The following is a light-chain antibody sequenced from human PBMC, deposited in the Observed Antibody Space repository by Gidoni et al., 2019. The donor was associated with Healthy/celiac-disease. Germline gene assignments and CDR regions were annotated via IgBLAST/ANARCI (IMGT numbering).Light chain of an antibody. J-gene: IGKJ2*01. CDR2: DAS. CDR1: QDISNY. Sequence: DIQMTQSPSSLSASVGDRVTITCPASQDISNYLHWYQQKPGKAPKLLIYDASNLETGVPSRFSGSGSGTDFTFTISSLQPEDIATYYCQHYDNLPQYTFGQGTKLEIK. V-gene: IGKV1-33*01. CDR3: QHYDNLPQYT.